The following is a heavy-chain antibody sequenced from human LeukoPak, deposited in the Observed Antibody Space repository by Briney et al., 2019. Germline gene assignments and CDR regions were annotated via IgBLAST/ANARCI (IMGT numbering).Heavy chain of an antibody. D-gene: IGHD3-10*01. CDR3: ARHYTINTYYYGSGSYSRNSYVRNPHAHFDY. J-gene: IGHJ4*02. CDR2: IYYSGST. CDR1: GGSISSYY. V-gene: IGHV4-59*08. Sequence: PSETLSLTCTVSGGSISSYYWSWIRQPPGTGLEWIGYIYYSGSTNYNPSLKSRVTISVDTSKNQFSLKLSSVTAADTAVYYCARHYTINTYYYGSGSYSRNSYVRNPHAHFDYWGQGTLVTVSS.